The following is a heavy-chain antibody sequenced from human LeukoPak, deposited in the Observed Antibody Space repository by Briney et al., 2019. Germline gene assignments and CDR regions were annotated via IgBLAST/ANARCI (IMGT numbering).Heavy chain of an antibody. CDR1: GGSISSLY. J-gene: IGHJ4*02. D-gene: IGHD6-19*01. V-gene: IGHV4-59*11. Sequence: KSSETLSLTCTVSGGSISSLYWSWIRQPPGKGLEWIGYIHYSGSTNYNPSLTSRLTISVDTSKNQYSLKLTSVTAADTAVYYCAGGGQWLAFDYWGQGTLVTVSS. CDR3: AGGGQWLAFDY. CDR2: IHYSGST.